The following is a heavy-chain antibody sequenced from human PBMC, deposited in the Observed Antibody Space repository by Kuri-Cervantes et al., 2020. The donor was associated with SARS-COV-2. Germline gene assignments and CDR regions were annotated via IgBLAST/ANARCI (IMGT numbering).Heavy chain of an antibody. V-gene: IGHV3-23*01. CDR3: VRDTRRRSGNLPFDY. CDR1: GFTFSSYA. J-gene: IGHJ4*02. CDR2: ISGSGGST. D-gene: IGHD3-3*01. Sequence: GESLKISCAASGFTFSSYAMSWVRQAPGKGLEWVSAISGSGGSTYYADSVKGRFTISRDNSKNTLYLQMNSLRAEDTAVYYCVRDTRRRSGNLPFDYWGQGTLVTVSS.